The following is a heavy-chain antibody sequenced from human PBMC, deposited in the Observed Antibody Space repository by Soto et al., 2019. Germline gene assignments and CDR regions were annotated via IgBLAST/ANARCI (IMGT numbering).Heavy chain of an antibody. CDR3: ARPSGDIFTGYQSYGMDV. CDR2: IIPIFGTA. CDR1: GGTFSSYA. Sequence: QVQLVQSGAEVKKPGSSVKVSCKASGGTFSSYAISWVRQAPGQGLEWMGGIIPIFGTANYAQKFQGRVTITADESTSTAYMALSSLRSEDTAVYYCARPSGDIFTGYQSYGMDVWGKGTTVTVSS. J-gene: IGHJ6*04. V-gene: IGHV1-69*12. D-gene: IGHD3-9*01.